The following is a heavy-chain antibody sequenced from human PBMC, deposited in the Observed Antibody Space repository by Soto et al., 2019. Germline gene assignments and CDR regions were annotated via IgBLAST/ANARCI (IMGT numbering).Heavy chain of an antibody. J-gene: IGHJ6*03. Sequence: QVQLVQSGAEVKKPGASVKVSCKASGYAFTSYDINWVRQATGQGPEWMGWMNSKTGNTGYAEKFQGRVTMTRNPSISTAYMELSGLRSDDTAVYYCARSAYGSTSNYYYYYMDVWGKGTPVTVSS. CDR1: GYAFTSYD. CDR2: MNSKTGNT. V-gene: IGHV1-8*01. D-gene: IGHD2-2*01. CDR3: ARSAYGSTSNYYYYYMDV.